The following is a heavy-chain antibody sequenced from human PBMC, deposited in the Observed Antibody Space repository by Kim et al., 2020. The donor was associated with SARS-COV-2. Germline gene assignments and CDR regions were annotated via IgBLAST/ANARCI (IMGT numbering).Heavy chain of an antibody. CDR3: AREGSGSYNWLDP. V-gene: IGHV1-3*01. Sequence: YSQNFQGRFTITRDTSATPAYMELSSLTSKDTAVYFCAREGSGSYNWLDPWGQGTLVTVSS. D-gene: IGHD3-10*01. J-gene: IGHJ5*02.